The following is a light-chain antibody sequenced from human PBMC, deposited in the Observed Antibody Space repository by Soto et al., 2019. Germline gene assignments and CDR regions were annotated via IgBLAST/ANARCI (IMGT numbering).Light chain of an antibody. CDR2: DTS. Sequence: EIVLTQSPATLSLSPGERATLSCRASQSVSSYLAWYQQKPGQAPRLLIYDTSIRATGIPARFSGSGSGTDFTLTISSLEPEDFAVYYCQQRSNWPRYTFGQGTKLEIK. CDR1: QSVSSY. J-gene: IGKJ2*01. CDR3: QQRSNWPRYT. V-gene: IGKV3-11*01.